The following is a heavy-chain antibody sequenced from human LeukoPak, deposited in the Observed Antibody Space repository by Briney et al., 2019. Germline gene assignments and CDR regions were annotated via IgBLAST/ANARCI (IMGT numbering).Heavy chain of an antibody. CDR2: ISWNSGSI. D-gene: IGHD3-9*01. Sequence: GGSLRLSCAASGFTFDDYAMHWVRQAPGKGLEWVSGISWNSGSIGYADSVKGRFTISRDNAKNSLYLQMNSLRAEDMALYYCAKDPYDILTGVDYWGQETLVTVSS. CDR3: AKDPYDILTGVDY. V-gene: IGHV3-9*03. J-gene: IGHJ4*02. CDR1: GFTFDDYA.